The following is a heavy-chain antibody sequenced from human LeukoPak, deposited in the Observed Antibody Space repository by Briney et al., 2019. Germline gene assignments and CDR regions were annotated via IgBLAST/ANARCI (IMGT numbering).Heavy chain of an antibody. J-gene: IGHJ4*02. Sequence: GGSLRLSCAASGFTFSSYSMNWVRQAPGKGLEWVSSISSSSSYIYYADSVKGRFTISRDNAKNSLYLQMNSLRAEDTAVYYCATIPVYPYSSSSPFDYWGQGTLVTVSS. CDR2: ISSSSSYI. CDR3: ATIPVYPYSSSSPFDY. D-gene: IGHD6-6*01. V-gene: IGHV3-21*01. CDR1: GFTFSSYS.